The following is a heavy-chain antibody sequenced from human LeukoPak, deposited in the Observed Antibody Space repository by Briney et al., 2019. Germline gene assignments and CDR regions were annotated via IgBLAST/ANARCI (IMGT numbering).Heavy chain of an antibody. D-gene: IGHD6-19*01. CDR3: ARSGSGTRFDY. CDR1: GYSFTNHW. V-gene: IGHV5-51*01. CDR2: IYPGDSDT. J-gene: IGHJ4*02. Sequence: GESLKISCQGSGYSFTNHWIAWVRQMPGKGLEWMGIIYPGDSDTRYSPSFQGRVTISADKSISTAYLQWSSLKASDTAMFYCARSGSGTRFDYWGQGTLVTVSS.